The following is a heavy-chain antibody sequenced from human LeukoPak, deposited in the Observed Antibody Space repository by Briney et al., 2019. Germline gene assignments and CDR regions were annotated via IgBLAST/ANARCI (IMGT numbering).Heavy chain of an antibody. J-gene: IGHJ4*02. CDR3: ATVDYGGNSADY. V-gene: IGHV3-30*04. CDR1: GFTFSSYA. D-gene: IGHD4-23*01. CDR2: ISYDGSNK. Sequence: GGSLRLSCAASGFTFSSYAMHWVRQAPGKGLEWVAVISYDGSNKYYADSVKGQFTISRDNSKNTLYLQMNSLRAEDTAVYYCATVDYGGNSADYWGQGTLVTVSS.